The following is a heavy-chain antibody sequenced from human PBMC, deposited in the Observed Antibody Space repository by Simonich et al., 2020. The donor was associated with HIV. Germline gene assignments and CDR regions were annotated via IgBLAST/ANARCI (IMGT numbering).Heavy chain of an antibody. CDR2: IKHSGST. Sequence: QVQLQQWGAGLLKPSETLSLTCAVYGGSFSGYYWSWIRQPPGKGMEWIGEIKHSGSTHHNPSLKSRVPISVDTSKNQFSLKLSSVTAADTAVYYCARGFYQRLYYFDYWGQGTLVTVSS. V-gene: IGHV4-34*01. D-gene: IGHD2-2*01. CDR3: ARGFYQRLYYFDY. CDR1: GGSFSGYY. J-gene: IGHJ4*02.